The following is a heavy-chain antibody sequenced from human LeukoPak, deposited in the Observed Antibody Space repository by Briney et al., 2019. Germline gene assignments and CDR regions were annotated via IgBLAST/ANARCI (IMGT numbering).Heavy chain of an antibody. Sequence: GSVKVSCKASGYTFTSYGISWVRQAPGQGLEWMGWISAYNGITNYAQKFQGRVTMTTGTSTSTAYMELRSLRSDDTAVYFCAREASAYYSRWFDYWGQGTLVTVSS. CDR2: ISAYNGIT. CDR3: AREASAYYSRWFDY. V-gene: IGHV1-18*01. D-gene: IGHD3-22*01. CDR1: GYTFTSYG. J-gene: IGHJ4*02.